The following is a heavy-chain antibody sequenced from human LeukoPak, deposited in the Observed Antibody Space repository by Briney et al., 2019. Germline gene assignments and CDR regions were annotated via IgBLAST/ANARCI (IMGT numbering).Heavy chain of an antibody. Sequence: SETLSLTCTVSGGSIGAYYWNWIRQPPGKGLEWIGYIFYSGTAKYNPSLKSRVSMTVDTSENQFSLRLSSLTAADTAVYYCARGVLTFGGDNRFDPWGQGTLVTVSS. D-gene: IGHD3-16*01. V-gene: IGHV4-59*01. J-gene: IGHJ5*02. CDR1: GGSIGAYY. CDR3: ARGVLTFGGDNRFDP. CDR2: IFYSGTA.